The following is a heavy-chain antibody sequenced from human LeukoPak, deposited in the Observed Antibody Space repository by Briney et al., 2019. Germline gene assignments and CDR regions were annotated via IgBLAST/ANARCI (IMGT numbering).Heavy chain of an antibody. CDR3: ARLRVSGSYLYYFDY. V-gene: IGHV4-4*09. CDR2: TLTSGTT. Sequence: SETLSLTCTVSNGSISSYHWSWVQQPPGKGLEWIGYTLTSGTTNYNPSLKSRLTISVDTSKNQFTLKLSSVTAADTAVYYCARLRVSGSYLYYFDYWGQGTLVTVSS. J-gene: IGHJ4*02. D-gene: IGHD1-26*01. CDR1: NGSISSYH.